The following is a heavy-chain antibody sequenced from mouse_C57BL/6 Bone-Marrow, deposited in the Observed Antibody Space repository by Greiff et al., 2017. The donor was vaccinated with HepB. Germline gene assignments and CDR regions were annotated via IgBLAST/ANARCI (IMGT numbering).Heavy chain of an antibody. CDR3: ARDYGSIYYFDY. CDR1: GYAFTNYL. D-gene: IGHD1-1*01. CDR2: INPGSGGT. Sequence: QVQLQQSGAELVRPGTSVKVSCKASGYAFTNYLIEWVKQRPGQGLEWIGVINPGSGGTNYNEKFKGKATLTADKSSSTAYMQLSSLTSEDSAVYFCARDYGSIYYFDYWGQGTTLTVSS. J-gene: IGHJ2*01. V-gene: IGHV1-54*01.